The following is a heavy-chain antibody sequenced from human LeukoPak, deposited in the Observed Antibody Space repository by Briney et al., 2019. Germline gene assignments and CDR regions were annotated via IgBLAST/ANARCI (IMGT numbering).Heavy chain of an antibody. V-gene: IGHV3-23*01. D-gene: IGHD3-3*01. J-gene: IGHJ4*02. CDR1: GLTFNNYG. CDR2: ITGSGRTT. CDR3: AKGLLITILGSLDY. Sequence: GGSLRLSCAASGLTFNNYGMSWVRQAPGKGLEWVSGITGSGRTTYYADSVKGRFTISRDNSKNSLYLQINSLRAEDTAVYYCAKGLLITILGSLDYWGQGTLVTVSS.